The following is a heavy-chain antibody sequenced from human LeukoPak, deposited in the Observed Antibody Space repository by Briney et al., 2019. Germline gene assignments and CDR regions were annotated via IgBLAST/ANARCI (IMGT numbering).Heavy chain of an antibody. D-gene: IGHD2-2*01. V-gene: IGHV3-21*01. Sequence: GGSLRLSCAASGFTFSSYSMNWVRQAPGKGLEWVSSISSSSSYIYYADSVKGRFTISRDNAKNSLYLQMSSLRAEDTVVYYCATRIGYCSSTSCFNWFDPWGQGTLVTVSS. J-gene: IGHJ5*02. CDR1: GFTFSSYS. CDR3: ATRIGYCSSTSCFNWFDP. CDR2: ISSSSSYI.